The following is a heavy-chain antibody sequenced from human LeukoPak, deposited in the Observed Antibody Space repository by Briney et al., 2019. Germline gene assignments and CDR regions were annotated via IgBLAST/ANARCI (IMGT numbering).Heavy chain of an antibody. V-gene: IGHV3-48*03. CDR3: ARSMVRGVTFGY. CDR1: GFTFSSYE. CDR2: ITSSGSTI. Sequence: GGSRGLSCAASGFTFSSYEMNWVRQAPGKGLEWVSYITSSGSTIYYADSVKGRFTISRDNAKNSLYLQMNSLRAEDTAVYYCARSMVRGVTFGYWGQGTLVTVSS. J-gene: IGHJ4*02. D-gene: IGHD3-10*01.